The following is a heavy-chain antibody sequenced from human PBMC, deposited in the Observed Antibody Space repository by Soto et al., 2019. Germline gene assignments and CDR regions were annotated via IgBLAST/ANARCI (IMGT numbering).Heavy chain of an antibody. Sequence: GWIVLSGGSLRLSCAASGFTFSSYAMHWVRQAPGKGLEYVSAISSNGGSTYYANSVKGRFTISRDNSKNTLYLQMGSLRAEDMAVYYCARDRVVRGVIRAFDIWGQGTMVTVSS. CDR2: ISSNGGST. CDR3: ARDRVVRGVIRAFDI. D-gene: IGHD3-10*01. CDR1: GFTFSSYA. J-gene: IGHJ3*02. V-gene: IGHV3-64*01.